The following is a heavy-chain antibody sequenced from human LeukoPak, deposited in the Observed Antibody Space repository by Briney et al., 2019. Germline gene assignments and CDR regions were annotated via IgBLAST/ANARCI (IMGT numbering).Heavy chain of an antibody. D-gene: IGHD4-11*01. CDR3: ARAEINDYNRY. J-gene: IGHJ4*02. CDR1: GYSIRSGYQ. V-gene: IGHV4-38-2*01. CDR2: INYSGRT. Sequence: SETLSLTCSVSGYSIRSGYQWGWIRQAPGKGLEWIGSINYSGRTFDNPSLKSRVTISIDTSKNQIFLKLRSTTAADTAHYYCARAEINDYNRYWGQGILVIVSS.